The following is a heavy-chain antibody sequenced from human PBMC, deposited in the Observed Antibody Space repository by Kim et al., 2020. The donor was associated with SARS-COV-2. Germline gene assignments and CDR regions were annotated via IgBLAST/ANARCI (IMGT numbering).Heavy chain of an antibody. Sequence: ASVKVSCKASGYTFTGYSMHWVRQAPGQRLEWMGWINPNSGGTNYAQKFQGRVTMTRDTSTSTAYMELSRLTSDDTAVYYCATGRSGTTAGDDAFDIWGQGTMVIVSS. CDR1: GYTFTGYS. D-gene: IGHD1-7*01. CDR2: INPNSGGT. J-gene: IGHJ3*02. CDR3: ATGRSGTTAGDDAFDI. V-gene: IGHV1-2*02.